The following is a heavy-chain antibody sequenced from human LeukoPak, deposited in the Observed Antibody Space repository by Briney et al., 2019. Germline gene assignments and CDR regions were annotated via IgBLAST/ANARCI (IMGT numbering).Heavy chain of an antibody. D-gene: IGHD6-6*01. CDR1: GFTFSSYW. Sequence: GGSLRPSCAASGFTFSSYWMSWVRQAPGKGLEWVANIKQDGSEKYYVDSVKGRFTISRDNAKNSLYLQMDSLRAEDTAVYYCAREGEYSSSPVDYWGQGTLVTVSS. CDR3: AREGEYSSSPVDY. V-gene: IGHV3-7*01. J-gene: IGHJ4*02. CDR2: IKQDGSEK.